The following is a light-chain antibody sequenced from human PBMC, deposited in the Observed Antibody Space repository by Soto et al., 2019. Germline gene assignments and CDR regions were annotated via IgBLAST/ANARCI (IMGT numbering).Light chain of an antibody. Sequence: EIVMTQSPATLSVSPGERATLSCRASQSVSSNLAWYQQKPGQAPRLLIYGASTRATGIPARFSGSGSGTEFTLTISSLQSEDFAAYYCQQYNNWLQRTFGQGTKVEIQ. CDR2: GAS. CDR3: QQYNNWLQRT. J-gene: IGKJ1*01. CDR1: QSVSSN. V-gene: IGKV3-15*01.